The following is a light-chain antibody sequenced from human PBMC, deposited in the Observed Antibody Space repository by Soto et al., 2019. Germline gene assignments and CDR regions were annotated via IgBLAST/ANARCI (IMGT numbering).Light chain of an antibody. CDR1: EGVGSS. Sequence: ETGLTQSPATLSVSPGSRVTLSCRASEGVGSSLAWYQQKPGQAPRLLIYGASNRATGIPDRFSGSGSGTDFTLTISRLEPEDFAVYYCQQYGSSGTFGQGTKVDIK. J-gene: IGKJ1*01. CDR2: GAS. CDR3: QQYGSSGT. V-gene: IGKV3-20*01.